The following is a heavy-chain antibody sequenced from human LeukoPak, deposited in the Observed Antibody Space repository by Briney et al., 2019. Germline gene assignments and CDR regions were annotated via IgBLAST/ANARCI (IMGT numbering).Heavy chain of an antibody. CDR1: GFTVSSNY. CDR2: MKQDGSEK. D-gene: IGHD2-15*01. Sequence: PGGSLRLSCAASGFTVSSNYMSWVRQAPGKGLEWVANMKQDGSEKYYVDSVKGRFTISRDNAKNSLYLQMNRLRSEDTAVYYCARGRAVVAASDSWFDPWGKGALVTVSS. J-gene: IGHJ5*02. V-gene: IGHV3-7*03. CDR3: ARGRAVVAASDSWFDP.